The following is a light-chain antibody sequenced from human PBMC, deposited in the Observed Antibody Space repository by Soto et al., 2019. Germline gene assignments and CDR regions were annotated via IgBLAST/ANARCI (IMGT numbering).Light chain of an antibody. CDR3: LQDYVYPWT. CDR1: QGIGND. V-gene: IGKV1-6*01. CDR2: EAS. J-gene: IGKJ1*01. Sequence: AIQVTQSPSSLSASVGDRVTISCRASQGIGNDLGWYQQKPGKAPKLLIYEASTLQTGVASRFSGSGSGTDFTLPIISLQPEDFATYYCLQDYVYPWTFGQGTKVEVK.